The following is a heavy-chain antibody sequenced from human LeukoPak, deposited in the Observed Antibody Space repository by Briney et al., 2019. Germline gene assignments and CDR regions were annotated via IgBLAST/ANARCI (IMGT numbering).Heavy chain of an antibody. J-gene: IGHJ5*02. V-gene: IGHV1-2*02. CDR2: INPNSGGT. CDR3: ARYAHYGSGSLNWFDP. D-gene: IGHD3-10*01. CDR1: GYTFTGYY. Sequence: ASVKVSCKASGYTFTGYYMHWLRQAPGQGLEWMGWINPNSGGTNYAQKFQGRVTMTRDTSISTAYMELSRLRSDDTAVYYCARYAHYGSGSLNWFDPWGQGTLVTVSS.